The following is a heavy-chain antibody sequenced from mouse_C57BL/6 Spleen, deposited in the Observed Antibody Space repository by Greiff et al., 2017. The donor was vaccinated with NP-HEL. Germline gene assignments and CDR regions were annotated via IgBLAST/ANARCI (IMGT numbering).Heavy chain of an antibody. V-gene: IGHV1-69*01. CDR1: GYTFTSYW. CDR3: ARGSNYAAMDY. D-gene: IGHD2-5*01. J-gene: IGHJ4*01. Sequence: QVQLQQPGAELVMPGASVKLSCKASGYTFTSYWMHWVKQRPGQGLEWIGEIDPSDSYTNYNQKFKGKSTLTVDKSSSTAYMQLSSLTSEDSAVYYCARGSNYAAMDYWGQGTSVTVSS. CDR2: IDPSDSYT.